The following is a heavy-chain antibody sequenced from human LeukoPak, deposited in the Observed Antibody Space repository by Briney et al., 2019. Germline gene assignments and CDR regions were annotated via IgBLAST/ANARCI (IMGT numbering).Heavy chain of an antibody. Sequence: ASVKVSCKASGYAFTSYGISWVRQAPGQGLEWMGWISAYNGNTNYAQKLQGRVTMTTDTSTSTAYMELRSLRSDDTAVYYCARVYWGSWYSSSPLHFDYWGQGTLLTVSS. CDR3: ARVYWGSWYSSSPLHFDY. J-gene: IGHJ4*02. D-gene: IGHD6-6*01. CDR1: GYAFTSYG. V-gene: IGHV1-18*01. CDR2: ISAYNGNT.